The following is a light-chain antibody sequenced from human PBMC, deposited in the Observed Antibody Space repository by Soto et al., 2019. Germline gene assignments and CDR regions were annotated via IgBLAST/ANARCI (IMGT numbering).Light chain of an antibody. CDR3: QQSYSTPFT. CDR2: AAS. V-gene: IGKV1-39*01. Sequence: DIQMTQSPSSLSASVGDRVTITCRASQSISTYLNWYQQKAGKAPKVMIHAASSLKSGVPSRFSGSGFGTDFTLTISSLQPEDFGTYYCQQSYSTPFTFAPGTKVDIK. CDR1: QSISTY. J-gene: IGKJ3*01.